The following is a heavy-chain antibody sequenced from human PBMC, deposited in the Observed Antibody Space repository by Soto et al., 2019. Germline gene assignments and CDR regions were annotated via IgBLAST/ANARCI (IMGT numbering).Heavy chain of an antibody. V-gene: IGHV4-30-4*01. CDR2: IYYSGST. Sequence: TSETLSLTCTVSGGSISSGDYYWSWIRQPPGKGLEWIGYIYYSGSTYYNPSLKSRVTISVDTSKNQFSLKLSSVTAADTAVYYWARFTFLEWLSHWCQGTLVTVS. CDR3: ARFTFLEWLSH. CDR1: GGSISSGDYY. D-gene: IGHD3-3*02. J-gene: IGHJ4*02.